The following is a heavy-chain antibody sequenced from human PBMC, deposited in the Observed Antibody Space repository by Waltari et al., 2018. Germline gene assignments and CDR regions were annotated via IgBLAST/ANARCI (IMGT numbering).Heavy chain of an antibody. V-gene: IGHV4-59*01. D-gene: IGHD1-26*01. CDR2: IYYSGST. J-gene: IGHJ4*02. CDR3: ARGGSYYRY. Sequence: QVQLQESGPGLVKPSETLSLTCTVSGSSISSYYWSWIRQPPGKGLEWIGYIYYSGSTNYNPSLKSRVTISVDTSKNQFSLKLSSVTAADTAVYYCARGGSYYRYWGQGTLVTVSS. CDR1: GSSISSYY.